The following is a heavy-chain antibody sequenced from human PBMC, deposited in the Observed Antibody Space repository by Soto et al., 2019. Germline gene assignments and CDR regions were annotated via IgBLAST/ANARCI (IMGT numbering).Heavy chain of an antibody. CDR1: GFTFSSYA. CDR2: ISYDGSNK. CDR3: ARDGSIVVVTAIVDS. D-gene: IGHD2-21*02. Sequence: QVQLVESGGGVVQPGRSMRLSCAASGFTFSSYAMHWVRQAPGKGLEWVAVISYDGSNKYYADSVKGRFTISRDNSKNTLPLQMNSLRAEDTAVYYCARDGSIVVVTAIVDSWGQGTLVTVSS. J-gene: IGHJ4*02. V-gene: IGHV3-30-3*01.